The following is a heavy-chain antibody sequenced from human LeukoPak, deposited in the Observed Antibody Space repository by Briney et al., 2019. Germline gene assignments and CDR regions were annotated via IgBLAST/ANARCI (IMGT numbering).Heavy chain of an antibody. Sequence: PGGSLRLSCAASGFTFSSYGMHWVRQAPGKGLEWVAVIWYDGSNKYYADSVKGRFTISRDNSKNTLYLQMNSLRAEDTAVYYCARQIVVVPAATAHYYMDVWGKGTTVTVSS. CDR2: IWYDGSNK. J-gene: IGHJ6*03. D-gene: IGHD2-2*01. CDR1: GFTFSSYG. CDR3: ARQIVVVPAATAHYYMDV. V-gene: IGHV3-33*01.